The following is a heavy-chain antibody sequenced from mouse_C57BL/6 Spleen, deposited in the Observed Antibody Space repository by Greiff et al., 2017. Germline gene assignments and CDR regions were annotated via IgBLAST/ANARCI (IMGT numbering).Heavy chain of an antibody. CDR3: TRIYYYGAMDY. J-gene: IGHJ4*01. CDR1: GYTFTDYE. Sequence: VQLQQSGAELVRPGASVTLSCKASGYTFTDYEMHWVKQTPVHGLEWIGAIDPETGGTAYNQKFKGKAILTADKSSSTAYMELRSLTSEDSAVYYCTRIYYYGAMDYWGQGTSVTVSS. V-gene: IGHV1-15*01. CDR2: IDPETGGT. D-gene: IGHD1-1*01.